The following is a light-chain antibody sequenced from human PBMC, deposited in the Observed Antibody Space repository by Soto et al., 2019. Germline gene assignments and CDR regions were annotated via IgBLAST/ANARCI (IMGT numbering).Light chain of an antibody. J-gene: IGLJ1*01. Sequence: QSVLTQPASVSGSPGQSITISCTGTSSDVGGYNYVSWYQQRPGKAPEVLIYDVSDRPSGVSHRFSGSKSGNTASLTISGLQAEDDADDYCSSYTSSSTFVFGTGTKLTVL. CDR1: SSDVGGYNY. V-gene: IGLV2-14*01. CDR2: DVS. CDR3: SSYTSSSTFV.